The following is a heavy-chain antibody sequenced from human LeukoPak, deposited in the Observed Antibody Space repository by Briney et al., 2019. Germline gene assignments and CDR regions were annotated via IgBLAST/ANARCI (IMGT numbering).Heavy chain of an antibody. D-gene: IGHD3-3*01. Sequence: QPGGSLRLSCAASGFTFSSYAMSWVRQAPGKGLEWVSMIYRGDDTYYADSVKGRFIISRDNSMNTLFLQMNSLRAEDTAVYYCAIRTGSGYYDSWGQGTLVTVSS. J-gene: IGHJ4*02. CDR3: AIRTGSGYYDS. CDR1: GFTFSSYA. V-gene: IGHV3-23*01. CDR2: IYRGDDT.